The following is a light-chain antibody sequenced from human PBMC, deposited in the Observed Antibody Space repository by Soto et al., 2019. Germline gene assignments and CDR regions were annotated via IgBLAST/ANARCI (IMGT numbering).Light chain of an antibody. V-gene: IGKV1-17*01. CDR3: LQHSTYPYT. CDR1: QGVGND. J-gene: IGKJ2*01. Sequence: DIPMTQSPSSLSASVGGSVTITCRASQGVGNDLGWYQHKPGKAPQRLIYGASFLQGGVPSRFSGSGSGTEFTLTIDSLQPEDVATYFCLQHSTYPYTFGQGTKLEIK. CDR2: GAS.